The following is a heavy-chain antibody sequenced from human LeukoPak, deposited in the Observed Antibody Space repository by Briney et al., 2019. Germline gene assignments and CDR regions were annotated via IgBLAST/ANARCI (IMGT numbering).Heavy chain of an antibody. CDR2: INPNSGGT. D-gene: IGHD6-19*01. Sequence: ASVKVSCKASGYTFTGYYMHWVRQAPGQGLEWMGWINPNSGGTNYAQKFQGRVTMTRDTSISTAYMELSSLRSEDTAVYYCARVGIAVAGFDYWGQGTLVTVSS. CDR3: ARVGIAVAGFDY. J-gene: IGHJ4*02. V-gene: IGHV1-2*02. CDR1: GYTFTGYY.